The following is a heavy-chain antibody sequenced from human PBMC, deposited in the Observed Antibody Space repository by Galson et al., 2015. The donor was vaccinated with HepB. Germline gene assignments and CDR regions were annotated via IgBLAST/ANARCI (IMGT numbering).Heavy chain of an antibody. J-gene: IGHJ6*03. D-gene: IGHD3-16*01. V-gene: IGHV1-8*01. CDR2: MNPNSGNT. CDR3: VRGMLLRDDRNYYYSMDV. CDR1: GYTLTSYD. Sequence: VKVSCKASGYTLTSYDINWVRQATGQGLEWMGWMNPNSGNTGYAQNFQGRVTMTRNTSISTAYMELRSLRSEDTAVYYCVRGMLLRDDRNYYYSMDVWGKGPTVTVS.